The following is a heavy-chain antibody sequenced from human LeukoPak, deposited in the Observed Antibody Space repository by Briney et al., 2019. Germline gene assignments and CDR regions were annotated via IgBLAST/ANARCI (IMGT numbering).Heavy chain of an antibody. V-gene: IGHV3-23*01. J-gene: IGHJ4*02. Sequence: GGSLRLYCAASGFTFRSYAMRWVRHAPGKGLEWLSSVRGRVGSTHCADSVKGRLTIARDNSKITLYLQMNSLRAEDTAVYYCAKDSVGYSSSWYYFDFWGQGTLVTVS. CDR1: GFTFRSYA. D-gene: IGHD6-13*01. CDR3: AKDSVGYSSSWYYFDF. CDR2: VRGRVGST.